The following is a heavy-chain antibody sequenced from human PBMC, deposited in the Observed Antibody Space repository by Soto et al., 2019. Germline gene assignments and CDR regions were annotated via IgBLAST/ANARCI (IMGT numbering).Heavy chain of an antibody. D-gene: IGHD4-17*01. Sequence: SETLSLTCTVSGGSISSYYWSWIRQPPGKGLEWIGYIYYSGSTNYNPSLKSRVTISVDTSKNQFSLKLSSVTAADTAVYYCARLKMTTVTTRAPGNYYYTWTSGAKGPRSPSP. CDR2: IYYSGST. CDR3: ARLKMTTVTTRAPGNYYYTWTS. CDR1: GGSISSYY. V-gene: IGHV4-59*01. J-gene: IGHJ6*03.